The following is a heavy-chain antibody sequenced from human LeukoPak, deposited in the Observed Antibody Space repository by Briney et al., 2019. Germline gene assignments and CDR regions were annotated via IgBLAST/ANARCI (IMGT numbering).Heavy chain of an antibody. V-gene: IGHV6-1*01. Sequence: SQTLSLTCAISGDSVSSNSAAWNWIRQSPSRGLEWLGRTYYRSKLYNDYAVSVKSRITINPDTSKNQFSLQLNSVTPEDTAVYYCARDPYCSSTSCTSYYGMDVWGQGTTVTVSS. D-gene: IGHD2-2*01. CDR1: GDSVSSNSAA. CDR2: TYYRSKLYN. CDR3: ARDPYCSSTSCTSYYGMDV. J-gene: IGHJ6*02.